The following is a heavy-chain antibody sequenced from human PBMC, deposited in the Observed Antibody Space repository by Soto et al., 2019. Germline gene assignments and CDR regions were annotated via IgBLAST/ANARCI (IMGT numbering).Heavy chain of an antibody. CDR1: GYSFTTQS. V-gene: IGHV1-3*01. J-gene: IGHJ4*02. Sequence: QVHLVQSGAEVKRPGASVKVSCKTSGYSFTTQSLNWVRQAPGQSLEWVGWINGGNGATKYSPKFQGRLYITRDASASTAFMELSSLRSEDTAVYYCARGPNCGGDCDCGQGTLVTVSS. CDR3: ARGPNCGGDCD. CDR2: INGGNGAT. D-gene: IGHD2-21*02.